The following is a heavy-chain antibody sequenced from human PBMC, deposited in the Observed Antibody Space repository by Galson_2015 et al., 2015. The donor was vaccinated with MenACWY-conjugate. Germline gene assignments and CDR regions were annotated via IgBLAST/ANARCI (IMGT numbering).Heavy chain of an antibody. Sequence: SLRLSCAVSGFSVSSSYMSWVRQAPGKGLEWLSVIYSGGSTYYAESVKGRFTISRDNSKNTLYLQMNSLRAEDTAIYYCAKASMVVIPDAAYDCWGQGTLVTVSS. V-gene: IGHV3-53*01. D-gene: IGHD2-2*01. CDR3: AKASMVVIPDAAYDC. J-gene: IGHJ4*02. CDR1: GFSVSSSY. CDR2: IYSGGST.